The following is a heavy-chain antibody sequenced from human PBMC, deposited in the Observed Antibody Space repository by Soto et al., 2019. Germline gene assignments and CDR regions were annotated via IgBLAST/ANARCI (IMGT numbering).Heavy chain of an antibody. J-gene: IGHJ4*02. CDR3: ARSIVVVTALDY. D-gene: IGHD2-21*02. CDR1: GNTVPNYA. V-gene: IGHV1-3*01. CDR2: INGGNGNT. Sequence: ASVKVSCKASGNTVPNYAIHWVRQAPGQRLEWMGWINGGNGNTYYSEHFQGRVTFTRDTSAGTAYMELSSLRSEDTAVYYCARSIVVVTALDYWGQGTLVTVS.